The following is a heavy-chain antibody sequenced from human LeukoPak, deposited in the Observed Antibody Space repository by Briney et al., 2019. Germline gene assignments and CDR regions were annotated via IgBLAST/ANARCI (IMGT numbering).Heavy chain of an antibody. D-gene: IGHD2-21*02. CDR2: ISSTGNYI. V-gene: IGHV3-21*01. J-gene: IGHJ1*01. CDR3: ARGNYYCGGDCYTAEYFQH. CDR1: GFTFITYS. Sequence: GGSLRHSCAASGFTFITYSMNWVRQAPEKGLEWVSSISSTGNYIYYADSVKGRFTISRDNAKNSLYLQMDSLRAEDTAVYYCARGNYYCGGDCYTAEYFQHWGQGTLVTVSS.